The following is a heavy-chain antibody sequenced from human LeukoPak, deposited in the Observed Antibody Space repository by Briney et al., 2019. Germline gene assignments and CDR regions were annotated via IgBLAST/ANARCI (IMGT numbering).Heavy chain of an antibody. CDR1: GITLSNYG. V-gene: IGHV3-23*01. CDR3: AKRGVVIRVILVGFHKEAYYFDS. D-gene: IGHD3-22*01. J-gene: IGHJ4*02. CDR2: ISGSGGGT. Sequence: GGSLRLSCAVSGITLSNYGMSWVRQAPGKGLEWVAGISGSGGGTNYADSVKGRFTISRDNYKNTLYLQMNSLGAEDTAVYFCAKRGVVIRVILVGFHKEAYYFDSWGQGALVTVSS.